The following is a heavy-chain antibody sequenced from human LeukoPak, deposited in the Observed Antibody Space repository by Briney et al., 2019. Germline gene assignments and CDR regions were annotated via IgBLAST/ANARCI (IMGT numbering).Heavy chain of an antibody. CDR3: ARNGGDYVPSHAFDI. CDR2: IYTSWST. Sequence: PSQTLSLICTVSGGSISSGSYYWSRIQQPAGKVLEWIVRIYTSWSTNYNPSLKSRVTISVDKSNNQFSLKLSTVTAADTAVYVCARNGGDYVPSHAFDIWGQGTMVTVSS. V-gene: IGHV4-61*02. J-gene: IGHJ3*02. D-gene: IGHD4-17*01. CDR1: GGSISSGSYY.